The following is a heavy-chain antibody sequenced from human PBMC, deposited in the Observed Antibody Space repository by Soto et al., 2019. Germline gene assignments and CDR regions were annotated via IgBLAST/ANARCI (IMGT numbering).Heavy chain of an antibody. CDR3: AKGDYDYVWGSYSDPDYFDY. V-gene: IGHV3-23*01. J-gene: IGHJ4*02. CDR1: GFTFSSYA. CDR2: ISGSGGST. D-gene: IGHD3-16*01. Sequence: GGALRLSCAASGFTFSSYAMSWVRQAPGKGLEWVSAISGSGGSTYYADSVKGRFTISRDNSKNTLYLQMNSLRAEDTAVYYCAKGDYDYVWGSYSDPDYFDYWGQGTLVTVSS.